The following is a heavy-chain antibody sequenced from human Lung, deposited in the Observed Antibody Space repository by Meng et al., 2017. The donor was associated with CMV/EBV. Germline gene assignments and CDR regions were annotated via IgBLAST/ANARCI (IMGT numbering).Heavy chain of an antibody. D-gene: IGHD3-3*01. CDR1: GDXINSNNW. CDR3: ARHRGESFGITYYYYALDV. V-gene: IGHV4-4*02. J-gene: IGHJ6*02. CDR2: IYQSGST. Sequence: LXCAVSGDXINSNNWWSWVRQPPGRGLEWIGEIYQSGSTNYNLSLKSRVTISVDKSKNQFSLKLSSVTAADTAVYYCARHRGESFGITYYYYALDVWXQGTTVTVSS.